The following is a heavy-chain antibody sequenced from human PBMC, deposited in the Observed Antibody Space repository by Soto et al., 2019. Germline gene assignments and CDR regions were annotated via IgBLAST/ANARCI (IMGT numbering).Heavy chain of an antibody. CDR3: ARDEIKRVYYYGMDV. J-gene: IGHJ6*02. Sequence: QVQLVQSGAEVKKPGSSVKVSCKASGGTFSSYAISWVRQAPGQGLEWMGGIIPIFGTANYAQKFQGRVTMTTDTSTSTAYMELRSLRSDDTAVYYCARDEIKRVYYYGMDVWGQGTTVTVSS. CDR2: IIPIFGTA. V-gene: IGHV1-69*06. CDR1: GGTFSSYA.